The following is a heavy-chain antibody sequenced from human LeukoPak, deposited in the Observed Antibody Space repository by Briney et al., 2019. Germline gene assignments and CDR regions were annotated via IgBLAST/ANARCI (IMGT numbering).Heavy chain of an antibody. CDR3: ARVDWWFDIMTGWPAITYNGMGV. J-gene: IGHJ6*02. CDR1: GGSVRSGNYF. Sequence: SETLSLTFTVSGGSVRSGNYFWSWIRQSPGRGLGWIGYIYFRGNTKYSPALESRVTISEDPSKNQFSLRLTSLTAADTAVYYCARVDWWFDIMTGWPAITYNGMGVWGQGTTVIVSS. D-gene: IGHD3-9*01. CDR2: IYFRGNT. V-gene: IGHV4-61*01.